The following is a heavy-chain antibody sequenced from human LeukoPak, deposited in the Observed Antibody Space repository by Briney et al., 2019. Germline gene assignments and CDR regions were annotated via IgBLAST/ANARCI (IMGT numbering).Heavy chain of an antibody. V-gene: IGHV4-61*02. J-gene: IGHJ4*02. CDR1: GGSISSGSYY. CDR2: IYTRGST. CDR3: ARAAYYYDSSGYYEGGFDY. D-gene: IGHD3-22*01. Sequence: SETLSLTCTVSGGSISSGSYYWSWIRQPAGKGLEWIGRIYTRGSTNYNPSLKSRVTISVDTSKNQFSLKLSSVTAADTAVYYCARAAYYYDSSGYYEGGFDYWGQGTLVTVSS.